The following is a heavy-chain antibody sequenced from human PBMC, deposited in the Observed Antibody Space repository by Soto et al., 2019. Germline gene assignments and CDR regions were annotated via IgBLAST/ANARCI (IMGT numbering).Heavy chain of an antibody. J-gene: IGHJ4*02. V-gene: IGHV3-30*18. D-gene: IGHD3-10*01. Sequence: GSLRLSCAASGFTFSSYGMHWVRQAPGKGLEWVAVISYDGSNKYYADSVKGRFTISRDNSKNTLYLQMNSLRAEDTAVYYCAKDRGDGYTYFDYWGQGTLVTVSS. CDR2: ISYDGSNK. CDR3: AKDRGDGYTYFDY. CDR1: GFTFSSYG.